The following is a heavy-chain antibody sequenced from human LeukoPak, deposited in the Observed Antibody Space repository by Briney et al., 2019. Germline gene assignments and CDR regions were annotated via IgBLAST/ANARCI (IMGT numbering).Heavy chain of an antibody. CDR2: ISAYNGNT. CDR3: ARDDYYYGSGSYYNGATLGFDY. CDR1: GYTFTSYG. Sequence: ASVKVSCKASGYTFTSYGIGWVRQAPGQGLEWMGWISAYNGNTNYAQKLQGRVTMTTDTSTSTAYMELRSLRSDDTAVYYCARDDYYYGSGSYYNGATLGFDYWGQGTLVTVSS. J-gene: IGHJ4*02. D-gene: IGHD3-10*01. V-gene: IGHV1-18*01.